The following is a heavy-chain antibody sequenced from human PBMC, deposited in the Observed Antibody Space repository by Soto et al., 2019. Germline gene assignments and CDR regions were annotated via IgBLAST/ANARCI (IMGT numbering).Heavy chain of an antibody. J-gene: IGHJ4*02. Sequence: SETLSLTCAVSGGSISSSNWWSWVRQPPGKVLEWFGEIYHSGSTNYNPSLNSRVTISVDKSKNQFSLKLSSVTAADTAVYYCASATVTVFDYWGQGTLVTVSS. V-gene: IGHV4-4*02. D-gene: IGHD4-17*01. CDR1: GGSISSSNW. CDR2: IYHSGST. CDR3: ASATVTVFDY.